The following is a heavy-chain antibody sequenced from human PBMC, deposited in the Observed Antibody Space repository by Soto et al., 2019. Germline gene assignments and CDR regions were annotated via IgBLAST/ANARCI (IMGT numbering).Heavy chain of an antibody. J-gene: IGHJ4*02. CDR3: ARDRDDYGSGNYYNRIDF. CDR1: GGIFSTSA. V-gene: IGHV1-69*01. Sequence: QVQLVQPGAEVKNPGSSVKVSCKAPGGIFSTSAISRLRRAPGQGLEWMGGIIPIFGTPNYAQRFQGRVTNTADESTSTAYMELSRLRSEDTAVYYCARDRDDYGSGNYYNRIDFWGQGTLVTVSS. CDR2: IIPIFGTP. D-gene: IGHD3-10*01.